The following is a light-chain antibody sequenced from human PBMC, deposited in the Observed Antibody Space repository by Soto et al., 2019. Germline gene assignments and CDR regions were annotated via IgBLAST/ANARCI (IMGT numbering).Light chain of an antibody. J-gene: IGLJ1*01. CDR3: CSYAGTSEV. Sequence: QSALTQPASVSGSPGQSITIPCTGTSGDVGSYNLVSWYQQHPGKAPKLLIYEVTERPSGVSNRCSGSKSGNTASLTISGLQPDDEADYSCCSYAGTSEVVGTGTKLTVL. CDR2: EVT. CDR1: SGDVGSYNL. V-gene: IGLV2-23*02.